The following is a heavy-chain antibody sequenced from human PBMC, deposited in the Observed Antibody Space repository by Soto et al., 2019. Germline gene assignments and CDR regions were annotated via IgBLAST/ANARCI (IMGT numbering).Heavy chain of an antibody. J-gene: IGHJ4*02. V-gene: IGHV3-30-3*01. CDR1: GFAFSSDA. CDR2: ISYDGSNK. D-gene: IGHD1-7*01. CDR3: ARVYNWNYDY. Sequence: GGSLRLSCAASGFAFSSDAMHGVRRAPGKGLEWVAVISYDGSNKYYADSVKGRFTISRDNSKNTLYLQMNSLRAEDTAVYYCARVYNWNYDYWGRGTLVTVSS.